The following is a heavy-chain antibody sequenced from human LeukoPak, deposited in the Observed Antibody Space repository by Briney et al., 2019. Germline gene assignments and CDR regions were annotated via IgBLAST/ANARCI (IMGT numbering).Heavy chain of an antibody. CDR2: INPNSGGT. J-gene: IGHJ4*02. V-gene: IGHV1-2*02. CDR1: GYTFTGYY. Sequence: ASVKVSCKASGYTFTGYYMHWVRQAPGQGLEWMGWINPNSGGTNYAQKFQGRVTMTRDTSISTAYMELSRLRSDDTAVYYCAREWRNCSGGSCYWGQGTLVTVSS. D-gene: IGHD2-15*01. CDR3: AREWRNCSGGSCY.